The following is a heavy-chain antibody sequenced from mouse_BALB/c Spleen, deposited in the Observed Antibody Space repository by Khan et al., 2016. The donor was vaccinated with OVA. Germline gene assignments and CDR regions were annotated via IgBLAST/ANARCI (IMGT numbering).Heavy chain of an antibody. V-gene: IGHV5-6*01. D-gene: IGHD4-1*01. CDR1: GFSLSSYS. CDR3: ASHLTGSFAY. Sequence: EVQLQESGGDLVKPGGSLKLSCAASGFSLSSYSMSWVRQTPDKRLEWVATISSGGDYTYYPDIVKGRFTISRDNAKNTLYLQMSSLKSEDTAMYYCASHLTGSFAYWGQGTLVTVSA. J-gene: IGHJ3*01. CDR2: ISSGGDYT.